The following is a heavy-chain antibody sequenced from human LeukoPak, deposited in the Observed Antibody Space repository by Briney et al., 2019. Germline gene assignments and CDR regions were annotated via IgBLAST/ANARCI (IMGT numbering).Heavy chain of an antibody. CDR3: ASRRSGYPFDY. Sequence: PSETLSLTCTVSGGSISSSSYYWGWIRQPPGKGLEWIGSIYYSGSTYYNPSLKSRVTISVDTSKNQFSLKLSSVTAADTAVYYCASRRSGYPFDYWGQGTLVTVSS. V-gene: IGHV4-39*07. CDR1: GGSISSSSYY. CDR2: IYYSGST. J-gene: IGHJ4*02. D-gene: IGHD3-3*01.